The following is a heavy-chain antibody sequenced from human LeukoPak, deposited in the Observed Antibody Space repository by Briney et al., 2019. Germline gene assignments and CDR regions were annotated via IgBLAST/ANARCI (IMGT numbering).Heavy chain of an antibody. Sequence: GGSLRLSCDASGFIFSDYYMSWARQAPGKGLEWISYISNPSSTKYYADSVKGRFTISRDNAKNSLYLQMNSLRAEDTAVYYCARDVYIVGATGYYYMDVWGKGTTVTVSS. CDR1: GFIFSDYY. D-gene: IGHD1-26*01. J-gene: IGHJ6*03. CDR3: ARDVYIVGATGYYYMDV. V-gene: IGHV3-11*04. CDR2: ISNPSSTK.